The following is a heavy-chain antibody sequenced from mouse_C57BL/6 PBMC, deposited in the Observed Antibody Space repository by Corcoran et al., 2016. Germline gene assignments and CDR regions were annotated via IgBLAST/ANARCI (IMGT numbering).Heavy chain of an antibody. Sequence: QIQLVQSGPELKKPGETVKISCKASGYTFTTYGMSWVKQAPGKGLKWMGWINTYSGVPTYADDFKGRFAFSLETSASTAYLQINNLKNDDTATFFCARKGIGTSAWFAYWGQGTLVTVSA. J-gene: IGHJ3*01. CDR2: INTYSGVP. CDR1: GYTFTTYG. D-gene: IGHD2-5*01. V-gene: IGHV9-3*01. CDR3: ARKGIGTSAWFAY.